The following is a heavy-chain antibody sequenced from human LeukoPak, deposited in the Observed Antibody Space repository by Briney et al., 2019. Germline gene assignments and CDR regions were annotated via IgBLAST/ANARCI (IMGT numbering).Heavy chain of an antibody. CDR3: VKPGYSYGYYFDY. J-gene: IGHJ4*02. CDR2: ISSNGGST. D-gene: IGHD5-18*01. Sequence: GGSLRLSCSASGFTFSSYAMHWVRQAPGKGLEYVSAISSNGGSTYYADSVKGRFTISRDNSKNTLYLQVSSLRAEDTAVYYCVKPGYSYGYYFDYWGQGTPVTVSS. V-gene: IGHV3-64D*06. CDR1: GFTFSSYA.